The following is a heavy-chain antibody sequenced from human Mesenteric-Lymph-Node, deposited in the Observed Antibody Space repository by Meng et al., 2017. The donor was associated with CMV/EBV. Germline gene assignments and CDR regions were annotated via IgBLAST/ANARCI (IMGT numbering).Heavy chain of an antibody. J-gene: IGHJ4*02. CDR2: LRSSVLTI. V-gene: IGHV3-48*03. Sequence: GESLKISCAASGFTFSIYEMNWVRQAPGKGLSWVSSLRSSVLTIYYADSVKGRFTISRDNAKNSMYLQMNSLRDEDTAVYYCARVETGGATAHWGQGTLVTVSS. CDR1: GFTFSIYE. D-gene: IGHD1-26*01. CDR3: ARVETGGATAH.